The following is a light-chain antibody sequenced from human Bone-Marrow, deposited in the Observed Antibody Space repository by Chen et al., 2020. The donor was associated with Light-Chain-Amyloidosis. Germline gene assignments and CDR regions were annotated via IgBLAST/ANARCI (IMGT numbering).Light chain of an antibody. CDR3: QQYNSWPRT. J-gene: IGKJ1*01. CDR1: QTISSN. V-gene: IGKV3-15*01. Sequence: EIVLTQSPGTLSLSPGEGANLSCRASQTISSNYLTWYQQKFGQAPRLLIYGASSRATFIPARFSGSGSGTEFTLTISSLQSEDFAVYYCQQYNSWPRTFGQGTKVEIK. CDR2: GAS.